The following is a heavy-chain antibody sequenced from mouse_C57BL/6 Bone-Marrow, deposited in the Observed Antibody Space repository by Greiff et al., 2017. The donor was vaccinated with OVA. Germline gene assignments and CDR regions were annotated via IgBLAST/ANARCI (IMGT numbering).Heavy chain of an antibody. CDR2: ISRGSSTI. V-gene: IGHV5-17*01. J-gene: IGHJ3*01. CDR3: ARGDY. CDR1: GFTFSDYG. Sequence: EVKLVESGGGLVKPGGSLKLSCAASGFTFSDYGMHWVRQAPEKGLEWVAYISRGSSTIYYADTVKGRFTISRDNAKNTQYLQMTSLRSEDTAMYYCARGDYWGQGTLVTVSA.